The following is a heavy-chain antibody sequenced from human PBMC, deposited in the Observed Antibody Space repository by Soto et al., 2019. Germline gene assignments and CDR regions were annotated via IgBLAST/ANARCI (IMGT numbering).Heavy chain of an antibody. CDR1: GYSFTSYW. J-gene: IGHJ3*02. CDR3: ATSKEITHILGYCSGGSCYRAFDI. Sequence: GESLKISCKGSGYSFTSYWIGWVRQMPGKGLEWMGIIYPGDSDTRYSPTFQGQVTISADKSISTAYLQWSSLKASDTAMYYFATSKEITHILGYCSGGSCYRAFDIWGQGTMVTVSS. D-gene: IGHD2-15*01. CDR2: IYPGDSDT. V-gene: IGHV5-51*01.